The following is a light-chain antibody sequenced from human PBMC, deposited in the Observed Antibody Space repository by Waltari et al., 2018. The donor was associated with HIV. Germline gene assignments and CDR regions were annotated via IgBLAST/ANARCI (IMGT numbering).Light chain of an antibody. CDR2: WAS. V-gene: IGKV4-1*01. J-gene: IGKJ5*01. Sequence: DIVMTQSPDSLAVSLGARATINCKSSHSVLYTSNSNNYLAGYQQKPGQPPKLLIYWASTRESGVPDRFSGSGSGTEFTLTSSSLQAEDVAVYYCQQYYSTPITFGQGTRLEIK. CDR3: QQYYSTPIT. CDR1: HSVLYTSNSNNY.